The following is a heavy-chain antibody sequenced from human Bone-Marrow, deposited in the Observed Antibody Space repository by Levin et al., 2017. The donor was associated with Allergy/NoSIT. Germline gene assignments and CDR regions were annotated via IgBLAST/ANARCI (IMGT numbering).Heavy chain of an antibody. CDR1: GYSFNNYW. V-gene: IGHV5-51*01. Sequence: AGGSLRLSCQGSGYSFNNYWIAWVRQMPGQGLEWMGIIYPGDSDARYSSSFQGQVTFSADKSITTAYLQWSSLKASDSGMYYCARRHTSGWYYFDYWGQGTLVTVSS. D-gene: IGHD6-19*01. CDR2: IYPGDSDA. J-gene: IGHJ4*02. CDR3: ARRHTSGWYYFDY.